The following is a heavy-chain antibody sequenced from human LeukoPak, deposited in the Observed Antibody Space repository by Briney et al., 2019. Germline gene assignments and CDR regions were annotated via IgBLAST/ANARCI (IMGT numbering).Heavy chain of an antibody. V-gene: IGHV3-30-3*01. Sequence: PGGSLRLSCAASGFTSSNYAMHWVRQAPGKGLEWGAFISYDGSNKYYVDSVEGRFTISRDNSKNTLYLQMNSLRSEDTAVYYCARDWATLVRGVPLDALDIWGQGTMVTASS. CDR3: ARDWATLVRGVPLDALDI. CDR2: ISYDGSNK. D-gene: IGHD3-10*01. CDR1: GFTSSNYA. J-gene: IGHJ3*02.